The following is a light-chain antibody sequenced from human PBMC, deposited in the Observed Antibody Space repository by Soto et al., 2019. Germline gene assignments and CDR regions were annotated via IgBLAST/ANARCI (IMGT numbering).Light chain of an antibody. Sequence: QSALTQPPSASGSPGQSVTISCTGTSSDVGGYNFVSWYRQYPGKAPQLIIYEVTKRPSGFPDRFSGSKSGNTASLTVSGLQAADEADYYCSSYAATNNYVFGSGTKVTVL. CDR1: SSDVGGYNF. J-gene: IGLJ1*01. CDR3: SSYAATNNYV. V-gene: IGLV2-8*01. CDR2: EVT.